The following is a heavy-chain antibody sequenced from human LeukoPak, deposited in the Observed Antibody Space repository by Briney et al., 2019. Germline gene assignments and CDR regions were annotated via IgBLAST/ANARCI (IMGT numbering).Heavy chain of an antibody. V-gene: IGHV4-59*01. CDR1: GGSISSYY. Sequence: PSETLSLTCTVSGGSISSYYWSWIRQPPGKGLEWIGYIYYSGSTNYNPSLKSRVTISVDTSKNQFSLKLSSVTAADTAVYYCARARGPLVFDYWGQGTLVTVPS. CDR3: ARARGPLVFDY. CDR2: IYYSGST. J-gene: IGHJ4*02. D-gene: IGHD5-12*01.